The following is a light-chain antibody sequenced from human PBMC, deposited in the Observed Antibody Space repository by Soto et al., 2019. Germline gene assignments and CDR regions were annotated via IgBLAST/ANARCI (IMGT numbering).Light chain of an antibody. CDR2: DNT. Sequence: QSVLTQPPSVSGAPGQRVTISCTGSSSNIGAGSDVHWYQQFPGTAPKLLIYDNTNRPSGVPDRFSGSKSGTSASLAITGLQAEDEADYYCQSYDGSLKLFGGGTKLTVL. V-gene: IGLV1-40*01. J-gene: IGLJ2*01. CDR1: SSNIGAGSD. CDR3: QSYDGSLKL.